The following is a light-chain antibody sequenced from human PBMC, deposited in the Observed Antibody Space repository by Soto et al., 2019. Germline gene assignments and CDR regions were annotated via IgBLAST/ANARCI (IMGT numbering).Light chain of an antibody. J-gene: IGKJ3*01. CDR1: RTVSTN. V-gene: IGKV3-15*01. CDR3: QQYNNWPPGAT. CDR2: YTS. Sequence: DIVMTQSPVTLSVSPGERVTLSCRASRTVSTNLAWYQQKPGQAPRLLIYYTSTRATGIPARFSGSGSDKEFTLTISSLQSEDSAVYYCQQYNNWPPGATFGPGTKVEIK.